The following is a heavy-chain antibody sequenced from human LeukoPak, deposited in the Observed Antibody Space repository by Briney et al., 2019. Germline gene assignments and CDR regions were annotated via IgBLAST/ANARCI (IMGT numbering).Heavy chain of an antibody. CDR1: GGSISSYY. V-gene: IGHV4-59*01. Sequence: PSETLSLTCTVSGGSISSYYWSWIRQPPGKGLGWIGYIYYSGSTNYNPSLKGRVTISVDTSKNQFSLKLSSVTAADTAVYYCARVSRGRSGPYNWFDPWGQGTLVTVSS. CDR3: ARVSRGRSGPYNWFDP. D-gene: IGHD2-15*01. J-gene: IGHJ5*02. CDR2: IYYSGST.